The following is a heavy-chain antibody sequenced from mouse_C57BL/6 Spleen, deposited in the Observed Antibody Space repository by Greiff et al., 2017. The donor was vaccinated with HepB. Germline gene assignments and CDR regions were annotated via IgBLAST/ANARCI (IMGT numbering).Heavy chain of an antibody. CDR3: AREDYYGSSFHYFDY. D-gene: IGHD1-1*01. Sequence: DVMLVESGGGLVKPGGSLKLSCAASGFTFSSYTMSWVRQTPEKRLEWVATISGGGGNTYYPDSVKGRFTISRDNAKNTLYLQMSSLRSEDTALYYCAREDYYGSSFHYFDYWGQGTTLTVSS. V-gene: IGHV5-9*01. J-gene: IGHJ2*01. CDR1: GFTFSSYT. CDR2: ISGGGGNT.